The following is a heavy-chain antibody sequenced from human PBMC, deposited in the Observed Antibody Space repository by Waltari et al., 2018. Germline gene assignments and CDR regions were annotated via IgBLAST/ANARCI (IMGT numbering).Heavy chain of an antibody. CDR1: GGTFSSYA. CDR3: AGYYGSYYYYYMDV. Sequence: QVQLVQSGAEVKKPGSSVKVSCKASGGTFSSYAISWVRQAPGQGLEWMGGVIPIFGTANYAHKFQGRVTITTDEATSTAYMELSSLRSEDTAVYYCAGYYGSYYYYYMDVWGKGTTVTVSS. J-gene: IGHJ6*03. D-gene: IGHD3-10*01. CDR2: VIPIFGTA. V-gene: IGHV1-69*05.